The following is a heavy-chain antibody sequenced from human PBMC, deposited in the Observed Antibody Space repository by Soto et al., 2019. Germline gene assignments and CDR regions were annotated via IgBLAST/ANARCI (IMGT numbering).Heavy chain of an antibody. D-gene: IGHD6-13*01. CDR3: ASRNREQQLVNPFDY. V-gene: IGHV4-39*01. CDR1: GGSISSSSYY. Sequence: SETLSLTCTVSGGSISSSSYYWGWIRQPPGKGLEWIGSIYYSGSTYYNPSLKSRVTISVDTPKHQFSLKLSSVTAADTAVYYCASRNREQQLVNPFDYWGQGTLVTVSS. J-gene: IGHJ4*02. CDR2: IYYSGST.